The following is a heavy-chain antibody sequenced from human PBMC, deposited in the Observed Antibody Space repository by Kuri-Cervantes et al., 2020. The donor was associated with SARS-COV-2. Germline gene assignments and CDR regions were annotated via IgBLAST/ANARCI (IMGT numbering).Heavy chain of an antibody. CDR1: GYTFTGYY. Sequence: ASVKVSCKASGYTFTGYYMHWVRQAPGQGLEWMGWINPNSGGTNYAQKFQGWVTMTRDTSISTVYMELSRLRPDDTAVYYCARGMVRGIIQYYYYAMDVWGQGTTVTVSS. V-gene: IGHV1-2*04. D-gene: IGHD3-10*01. CDR2: INPNSGGT. J-gene: IGHJ6*02. CDR3: ARGMVRGIIQYYYYAMDV.